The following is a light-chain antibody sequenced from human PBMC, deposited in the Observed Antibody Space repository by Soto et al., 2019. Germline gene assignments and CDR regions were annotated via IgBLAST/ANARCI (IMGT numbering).Light chain of an antibody. CDR3: QHYNSYSEA. CDR1: QSISSW. CDR2: KAS. V-gene: IGKV1-5*03. Sequence: DIQMTQSPSTLSGSVVDRFTITCRASQSISSWLARYQQKPGKAPKLLIYKASTLKSGVPSRFSGSGSGTEFTLTISSLQPDDFATYYCQHYNSYSEAFGQGTKVDIK. J-gene: IGKJ1*01.